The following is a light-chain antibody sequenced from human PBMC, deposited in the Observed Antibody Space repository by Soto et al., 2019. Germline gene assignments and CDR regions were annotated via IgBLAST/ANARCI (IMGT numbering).Light chain of an antibody. V-gene: IGKV1-39*01. CDR2: AAS. CDR1: QSISSY. J-gene: IGKJ1*01. Sequence: DIQMTQSPSSLSASVGDRVTITCRASQSISSYLNWYQQKPGKAPNLLIYAASSLQSGVPSSFSGSGSGTDFTLTISSLQPEDFATYYCQQSYSSPRTVGQGTKGEIK. CDR3: QQSYSSPRT.